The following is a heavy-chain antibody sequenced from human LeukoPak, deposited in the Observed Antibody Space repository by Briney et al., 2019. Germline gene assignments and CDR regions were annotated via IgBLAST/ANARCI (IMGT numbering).Heavy chain of an antibody. D-gene: IGHD5-12*01. CDR1: GFTFSSYG. CDR2: ISFDGSNK. Sequence: QPGRSLLLSCAASGFTFSSYGMHWVRPAPGKGLEWVTVISFDGSNKYYADSVKGRFTISRDNSKNTLYLQMDSLRAEDTAVYYCAATPDYFNYWGQGTLVTVSS. V-gene: IGHV3-30*03. CDR3: AATPDYFNY. J-gene: IGHJ4*02.